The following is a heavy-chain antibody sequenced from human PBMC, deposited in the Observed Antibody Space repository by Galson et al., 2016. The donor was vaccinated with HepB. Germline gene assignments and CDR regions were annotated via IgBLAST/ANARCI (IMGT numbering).Heavy chain of an antibody. CDR2: IYSSGNT. Sequence: SETLSLTCPVSGGSIVSTTFYWGWIRQAPGKALEWIGTIYSSGNTYYNPSLKSRFSIAVDTAKNQFSLRVNSVAATDMAVYYCARRPEGSGWCKSHRGYFDYWGPGKVVTVSS. J-gene: IGHJ4*02. CDR1: GGSIVSTTFY. V-gene: IGHV4-39*01. D-gene: IGHD6-19*01. CDR3: ARRPEGSGWCKSHRGYFDY.